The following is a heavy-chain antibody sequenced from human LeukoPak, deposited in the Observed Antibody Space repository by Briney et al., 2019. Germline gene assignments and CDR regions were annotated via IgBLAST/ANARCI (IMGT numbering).Heavy chain of an antibody. V-gene: IGHV3-9*01. CDR3: AKDRRHTVSGGYFDL. J-gene: IGHJ2*01. Sequence: GGTLRLSCAASGFTFDDYAMHWVRQAPGKGLEWVSGISWNSGHIGYADSVKGRFTISRDNAKNSLYLQMNSLRAGDTALYYCAKDRRHTVSGGYFDLWGRGTLVIVSS. CDR2: ISWNSGHI. D-gene: IGHD3-10*01. CDR1: GFTFDDYA.